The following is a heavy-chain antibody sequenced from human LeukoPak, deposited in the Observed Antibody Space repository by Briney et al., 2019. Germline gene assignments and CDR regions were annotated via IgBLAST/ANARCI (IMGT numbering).Heavy chain of an antibody. CDR3: ARAVAASPRAPISGY. Sequence: GGSLRLSCAASGFTFSSYSMNWVRQAPGKGLEWVSSISSSSSYIYYADSVEGRFTISRDNAKNSLYLQMNSLRAEDTAVYYCARAVAASPRAPISGYWGQGTLVTVSS. CDR1: GFTFSSYS. CDR2: ISSSSSYI. D-gene: IGHD6-19*01. J-gene: IGHJ4*02. V-gene: IGHV3-21*01.